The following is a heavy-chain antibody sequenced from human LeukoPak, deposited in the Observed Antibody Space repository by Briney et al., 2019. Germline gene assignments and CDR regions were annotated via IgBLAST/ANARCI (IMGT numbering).Heavy chain of an antibody. CDR3: AKDLVVVAARVGYFDY. Sequence: HPGGSLRLSCAASGFTFSSYAMSWVRQAPGKGLEWVSAISGSGGSTYYADSVKGRFTISRDNSKNTLYLQMNSLRAEDTAVYYCAKDLVVVAARVGYFDYWGQGTLVTVSS. CDR1: GFTFSSYA. J-gene: IGHJ4*02. CDR2: ISGSGGST. V-gene: IGHV3-23*01. D-gene: IGHD2-15*01.